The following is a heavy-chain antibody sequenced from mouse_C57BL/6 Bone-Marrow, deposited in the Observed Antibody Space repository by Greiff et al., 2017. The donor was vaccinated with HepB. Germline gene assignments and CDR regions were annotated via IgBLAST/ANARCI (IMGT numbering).Heavy chain of an antibody. V-gene: IGHV7-3*01. Sequence: EVQLVESGGGLVQPGGSLSLSCAASGFTFTDYYMSWVRQPPGKALEWLGFIRNKANGYTTEYSASVKGRFTISRDNSQSILYLQMNALRAEDSATYYCARWGATMRYFDVWGTGTTVTVSS. D-gene: IGHD2-4*01. J-gene: IGHJ1*03. CDR3: ARWGATMRYFDV. CDR1: GFTFTDYY. CDR2: IRNKANGYTT.